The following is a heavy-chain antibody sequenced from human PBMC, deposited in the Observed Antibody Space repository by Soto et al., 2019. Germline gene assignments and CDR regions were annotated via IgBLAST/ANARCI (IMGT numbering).Heavy chain of an antibody. Sequence: EVKLLESGGGLVQPGGSLRLSCAASGFTFSSCAMSWVRQAPGKGLEWVSAISSTGGRTYYADSVKGRLTISRDNSKNTLYLQMNSLRADDAAIYYCAKEYSINFNVRGSDYWGQGTLVTVSS. CDR2: ISSTGGRT. CDR3: AKEYSINFNVRGSDY. CDR1: GFTFSSCA. V-gene: IGHV3-23*01. D-gene: IGHD6-13*01. J-gene: IGHJ4*02.